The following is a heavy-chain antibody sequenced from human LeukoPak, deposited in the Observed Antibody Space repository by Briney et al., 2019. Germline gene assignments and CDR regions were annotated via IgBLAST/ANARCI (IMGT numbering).Heavy chain of an antibody. D-gene: IGHD1-1*01. V-gene: IGHV3-74*01. CDR1: GFTFSSYA. CDR2: INGNGSST. Sequence: GGSLRLSCAVSGFTFSSYAMSWVRQAPGKGLVWVSRINGNGSSTTYADSVKGRFTISRDNAKNTLYLQMNSLRAEDTAVYYCARGGYLSNYWGQGTLVTVSS. J-gene: IGHJ4*02. CDR3: ARGGYLSNY.